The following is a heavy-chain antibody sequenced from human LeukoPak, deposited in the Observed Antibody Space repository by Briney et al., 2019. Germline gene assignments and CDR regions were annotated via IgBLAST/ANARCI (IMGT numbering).Heavy chain of an antibody. D-gene: IGHD2-15*01. J-gene: IGHJ4*02. CDR2: IYYSGST. Sequence: PSETLSLTCTVSGGSISSGGYYWTWIRQHPGKGLEWIGYIYYSGSTYFNPSLKSRVTMSIDTSKNQFSLKLSSVSAADTAVCYCARDLRMGIDYWGQGALVTVSS. V-gene: IGHV4-31*03. CDR3: ARDLRMGIDY. CDR1: GGSISSGGYY.